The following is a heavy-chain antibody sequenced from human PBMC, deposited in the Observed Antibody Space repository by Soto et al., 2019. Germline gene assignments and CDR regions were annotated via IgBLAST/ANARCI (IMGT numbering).Heavy chain of an antibody. J-gene: IGHJ6*02. CDR3: ARPRLPAAGDYYYYYGMDV. V-gene: IGHV3-21*01. CDR1: GFTFSKYS. CDR2: ISSRSTYI. Sequence: GGSLRLSCVASGFTFSKYSVNWVRQAPGKGLEWVSSISSRSTYIFYADSVKGRFTISRDNAKNSLYLQMNSLRAEDTGVYYCARPRLPAAGDYYYYYGMDVWGQGTTVTVSS. D-gene: IGHD6-13*01.